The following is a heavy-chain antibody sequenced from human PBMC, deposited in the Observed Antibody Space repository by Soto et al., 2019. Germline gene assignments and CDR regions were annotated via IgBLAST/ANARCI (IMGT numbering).Heavy chain of an antibody. V-gene: IGHV1-24*01. D-gene: IGHD1-26*01. CDR3: TTGGSYRGWFDP. CDR2: FDPEDGET. J-gene: IGHJ5*02. Sequence: GASVKVSCKVSGYTLTELSMHWVRQAPGKGLEWMGGFDPEDGETIYAQKFQGRVTMTEDTSTDTAYLELSSLRSEDTAVYYCTTGGSYRGWFDPWGQGTLVTVSS. CDR1: GYTLTELS.